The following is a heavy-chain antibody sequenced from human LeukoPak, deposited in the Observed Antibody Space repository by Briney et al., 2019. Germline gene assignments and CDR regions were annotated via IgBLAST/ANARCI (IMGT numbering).Heavy chain of an antibody. D-gene: IGHD3-3*01. CDR3: AREYRFSNWFDP. CDR2: IYSGGST. CDR1: GFTVSSNY. J-gene: IGHJ5*02. Sequence: GGSLRLSCAASGFTVSSNYKSWVRQAPGKGLEWVSVIYSGGSTYYADSVKGRFTISRDNSKNTLYLQMNSLRAEDTAVYYCAREYRFSNWFDPWGQGTLVTVSS. V-gene: IGHV3-53*01.